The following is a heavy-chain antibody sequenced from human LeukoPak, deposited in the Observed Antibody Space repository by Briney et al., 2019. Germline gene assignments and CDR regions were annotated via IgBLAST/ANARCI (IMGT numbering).Heavy chain of an antibody. Sequence: ASVKVSCKVSGYTLTALSVHWVRQTPGKGLEWVGGFDPEDGETIYAQEFQGRVTMTEDTSTDTAYMDLSSLRSEDTAVYYCASIRGGGYLAAFDFWGQGTMVTVSS. D-gene: IGHD1-26*01. J-gene: IGHJ3*01. CDR2: FDPEDGET. CDR3: ASIRGGGYLAAFDF. V-gene: IGHV1-24*01. CDR1: GYTLTALS.